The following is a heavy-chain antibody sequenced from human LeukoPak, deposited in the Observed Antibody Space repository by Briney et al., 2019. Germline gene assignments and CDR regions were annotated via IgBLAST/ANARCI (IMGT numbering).Heavy chain of an antibody. CDR1: GYAFTSYG. V-gene: IGHV1-18*01. Sequence: GASVKVSCKASGYAFTSYGISWVRQAPGQGLEWMGWISAYNGNTNYAQKLQGRATMTTDTSTSTAYMELRSLRSDDTAVYYCARLNCSGGSCYSNNWFDPWGQGTLVTVSS. J-gene: IGHJ5*02. D-gene: IGHD2-15*01. CDR3: ARLNCSGGSCYSNNWFDP. CDR2: ISAYNGNT.